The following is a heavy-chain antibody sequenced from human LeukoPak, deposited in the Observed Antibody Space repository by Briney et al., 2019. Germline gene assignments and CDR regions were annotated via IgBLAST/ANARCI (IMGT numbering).Heavy chain of an antibody. CDR2: ISGSGGST. J-gene: IGHJ3*02. Sequence: GGSLRLSCAASGFTFSSYAMSWVRQAPGKGLEWVSAISGSGGSTYYADSVKGRFTISRDNAKNSLYLQMNSLRAEDTAVYYCARVVSSPGGDAFDIWGQGTMVTVSS. D-gene: IGHD2-2*01. V-gene: IGHV3-23*01. CDR1: GFTFSSYA. CDR3: ARVVSSPGGDAFDI.